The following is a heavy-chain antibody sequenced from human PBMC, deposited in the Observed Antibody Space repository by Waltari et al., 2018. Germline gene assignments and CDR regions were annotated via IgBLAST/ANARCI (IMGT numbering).Heavy chain of an antibody. V-gene: IGHV1-69*13. D-gene: IGHD3-22*01. CDR1: GGTFSSYA. Sequence: QVQLVQSGAEVKKPGSSVKVSCKASGGTFSSYAISWVRQAPGQGLEWMGRIIPIFGTANYAQKFQGRVTITADKSTSTAYMELSSLRSEDTAVYYCAENRDYYDSRGGYFDLWGRGTLVTVSS. CDR2: IIPIFGTA. CDR3: AENRDYYDSRGGYFDL. J-gene: IGHJ2*01.